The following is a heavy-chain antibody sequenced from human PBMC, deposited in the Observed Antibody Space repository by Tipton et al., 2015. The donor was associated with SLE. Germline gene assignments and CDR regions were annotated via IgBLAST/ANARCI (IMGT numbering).Heavy chain of an antibody. V-gene: IGHV4-34*01. J-gene: IGHJ5*02. CDR1: GGSFSGYY. CDR2: INHSGST. D-gene: IGHD3-10*01. CDR3: AREGKLLWFGELQYGRWFDP. Sequence: TLSLTCPVYGGSFSGYYWSWIRQSPGKGLEWIGEINHSGSTNYNPSLKSRVTISVDTSKNQFSLKLSSVTAADTAVYYCAREGKLLWFGELQYGRWFDPWGQGTLVTVSS.